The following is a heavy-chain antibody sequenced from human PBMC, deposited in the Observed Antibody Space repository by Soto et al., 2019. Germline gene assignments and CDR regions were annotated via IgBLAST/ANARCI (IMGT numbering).Heavy chain of an antibody. CDR1: GFTFSSYS. Sequence: TGGSLRLSCAASGFTFSSYSMNCVRQAPGKGLERVSYISSSSSTIYYADSVKGRFTISRDNAKNSLYLQMNSLRAEDTAVYFCAMYGDLNAFVIWGPATMVTVS. CDR2: ISSSSSTI. J-gene: IGHJ3*02. V-gene: IGHV3-48*01. CDR3: AMYGDLNAFVI. D-gene: IGHD4-17*01.